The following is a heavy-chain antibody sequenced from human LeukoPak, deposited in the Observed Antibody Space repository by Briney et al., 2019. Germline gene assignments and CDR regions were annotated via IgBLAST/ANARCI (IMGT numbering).Heavy chain of an antibody. V-gene: IGHV3-74*01. Sequence: TGGSLRLSCAASGFTFSSYWMSWVRQAPGKGLVWVSRIKIDGSSTFYADSVKGRFTISRDNAKNTLYLQMTSLRAEDTAVYYCARLGARSGSYDYWGQGTLVTVSS. D-gene: IGHD3-10*01. CDR3: ARLGARSGSYDY. J-gene: IGHJ4*02. CDR1: GFTFSSYW. CDR2: IKIDGSST.